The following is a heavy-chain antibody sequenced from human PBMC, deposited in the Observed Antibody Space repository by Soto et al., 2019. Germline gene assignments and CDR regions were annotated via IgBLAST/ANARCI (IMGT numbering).Heavy chain of an antibody. CDR1: GYTFTSYG. Sequence: QVQLVQSGAEVKKPGASVKVSCKASGYTFTSYGISWVRQAPGQGLEWMGWISAYNGNTNYAQKLQGRVTMTTDTSXXTADMELRSLRSDDTAVYYCARSAAGTEWERLFDYWGQGTLVTVSS. V-gene: IGHV1-18*01. CDR2: ISAYNGNT. D-gene: IGHD1-26*01. J-gene: IGHJ4*02. CDR3: ARSAAGTEWERLFDY.